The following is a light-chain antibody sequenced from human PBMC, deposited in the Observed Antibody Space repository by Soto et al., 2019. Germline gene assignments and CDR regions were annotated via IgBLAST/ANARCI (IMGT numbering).Light chain of an antibody. J-gene: IGKJ1*01. V-gene: IGKV1-5*01. Sequence: DIQMTPSPSTLSASVVDRVTITCRASQSISSWLAWYQQKPGKAPKLLIYDASSLESGVPSRFSGSGSGTEFTLTISSLQPDDFATYYCQQYNSYSPETFGQGTKVDIK. CDR2: DAS. CDR1: QSISSW. CDR3: QQYNSYSPET.